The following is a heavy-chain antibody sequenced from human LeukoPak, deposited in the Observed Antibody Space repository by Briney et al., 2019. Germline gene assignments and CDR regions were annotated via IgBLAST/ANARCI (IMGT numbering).Heavy chain of an antibody. CDR1: GFTFGDYA. CDR3: TRLLLWFGELSPDPFDY. CDR2: IRSKAYGGTT. Sequence: GGSLRLSCTASGFTFGDYAMSWFRQAPGKGLEWVGLIRSKAYGGTTEYAASVKGRFTISRDDSKSIAYLQMNSLKTEDTAVYYCTRLLLWFGELSPDPFDYWGQGTLVTVSS. D-gene: IGHD3-10*01. V-gene: IGHV3-49*03. J-gene: IGHJ4*02.